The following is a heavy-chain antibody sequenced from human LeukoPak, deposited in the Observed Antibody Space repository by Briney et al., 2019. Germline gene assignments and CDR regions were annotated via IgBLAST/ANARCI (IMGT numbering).Heavy chain of an antibody. CDR3: ARRSEFGVLYYMDI. CDR1: GFTFSSYS. J-gene: IGHJ6*03. V-gene: IGHV3-48*01. D-gene: IGHD3-16*01. Sequence: GGSLRLSCVASGFTFSSYSMDWVRQAPGKGLEWVSYISGRSGTIYYADSVKGRFTISRDNAKNSLYLQMLSLRAEDTAVYYCARRSEFGVLYYMDIWGKGTTVTVSS. CDR2: ISGRSGTI.